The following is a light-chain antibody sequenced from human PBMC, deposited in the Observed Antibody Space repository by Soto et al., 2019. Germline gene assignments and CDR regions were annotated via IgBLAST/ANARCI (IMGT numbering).Light chain of an antibody. J-gene: IGKJ5*01. CDR1: QSVDSF. Sequence: EVVMTQSPATLSVSPGEGATLSCRASQSVDSFLAWYHQKPGQAPRLLIYGASTRATGIPARFSASGSGTEFTLTISSLQSEDFAVYYCQQYNNWPLTFGQGTRLEIK. V-gene: IGKV3-15*01. CDR2: GAS. CDR3: QQYNNWPLT.